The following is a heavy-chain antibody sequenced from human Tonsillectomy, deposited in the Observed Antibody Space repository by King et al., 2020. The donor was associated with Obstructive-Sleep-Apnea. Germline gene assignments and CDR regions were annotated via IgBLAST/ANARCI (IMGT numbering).Heavy chain of an antibody. J-gene: IGHJ4*02. CDR2: ISSSGSTI. Sequence: VQLVESGGGLVKPGGSLRLSCAASGFTFSDYYMSWIRQAPGKGLEWVSYISSSGSTIYYADSVKGRFTISRDNAKNSLYLQMNSLRAEDTAVYYCARWAGNKDIVVVVAAPRTVRYYFDYWGQGTLVTVSS. D-gene: IGHD2-15*01. V-gene: IGHV3-11*01. CDR1: GFTFSDYY. CDR3: ARWAGNKDIVVVVAAPRTVRYYFDY.